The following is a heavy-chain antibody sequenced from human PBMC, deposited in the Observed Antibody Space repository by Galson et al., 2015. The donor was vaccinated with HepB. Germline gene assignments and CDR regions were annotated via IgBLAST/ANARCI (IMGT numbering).Heavy chain of an antibody. D-gene: IGHD3-10*01. Sequence: PALVKPTQTLTLTCTCSGFSLSTSGVSVSWIRQPPGKALEWLARIDWDDDKYYSTSLKTRLTISKDTSKNQVVLRVTNMHPVDTATYYCAPSRGGFGEFVNWGLGTLVTVSS. CDR1: GFSLSTSGVS. CDR2: IDWDDDK. V-gene: IGHV2-70*11. J-gene: IGHJ4*02. CDR3: APSRGGFGEFVN.